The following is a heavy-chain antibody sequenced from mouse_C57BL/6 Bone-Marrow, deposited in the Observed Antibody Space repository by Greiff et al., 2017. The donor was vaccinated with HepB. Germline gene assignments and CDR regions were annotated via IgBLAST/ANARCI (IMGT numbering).Heavy chain of an antibody. CDR2: SSSGGDYI. J-gene: IGHJ1*03. V-gene: IGHV5-9-1*02. CDR1: GFTFSSYA. Sequence: VKVVESGAGLVKPGGSLKLSCAASGFTFSSYAMSWVRQTPGKRLEWVAYSSSGGDYIYYADTVKGRFTISRDNARNTLYLQMSSLKSEDTAMYYCTRAMAVVATYWYVDVWGTGTTVTVSS. D-gene: IGHD1-1*01. CDR3: TRAMAVVATYWYVDV.